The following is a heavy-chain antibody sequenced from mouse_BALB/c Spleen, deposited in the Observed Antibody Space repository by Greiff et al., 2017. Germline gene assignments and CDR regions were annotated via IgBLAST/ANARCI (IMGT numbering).Heavy chain of an antibody. CDR2: ISSGGGST. CDR1: GFAFSSYD. V-gene: IGHV5-12-1*01. CDR3: AREGDGNYYAMDY. J-gene: IGHJ4*01. D-gene: IGHD2-1*01. Sequence: EVQGVESGGGLVKPGGSLKLSCAASGFAFSSYDMSWVRQTPEKRLEWVAYISSGGGSTYYPDTVKGRFTISRDNAKNTLYLQLSSLTSEDTAVYYCAREGDGNYYAMDYWGQGTSVTVSS.